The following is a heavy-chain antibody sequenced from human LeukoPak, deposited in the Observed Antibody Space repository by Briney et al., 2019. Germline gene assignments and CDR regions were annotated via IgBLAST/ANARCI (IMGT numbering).Heavy chain of an antibody. CDR3: ARDYDFWSGYSYNWFDP. D-gene: IGHD3-3*01. Sequence: PGGSLRLSCAASGFTFSSYSMNWVRQAPGKGPEWVSSISSSSSYIYYADSVKGRFTISRDNAKNSLYLQMYSLRAEDTAVYYCARDYDFWSGYSYNWFDPWGQGTLVTVSS. CDR2: ISSSSSYI. V-gene: IGHV3-21*01. CDR1: GFTFSSYS. J-gene: IGHJ5*02.